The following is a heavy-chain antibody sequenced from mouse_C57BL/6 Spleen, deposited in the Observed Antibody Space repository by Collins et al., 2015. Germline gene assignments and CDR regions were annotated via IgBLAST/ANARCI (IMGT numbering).Heavy chain of an antibody. J-gene: IGHJ3*01. Sequence: QVQLQQSGPELAKPGASVKISCKASGYAFSSSWMNWVKQRPGQGLEWIGRIYPGDGDTNYNGKFKDKATLTADKSSSTAYMQLSSLTSVDSAVYFCARKGKDDYDGGFAYWGQGTLVTVSA. D-gene: IGHD2-4*01. CDR1: GYAFSSSW. V-gene: IGHV1-82*01. CDR2: IYPGDGDT. CDR3: ARKGKDDYDGGFAY.